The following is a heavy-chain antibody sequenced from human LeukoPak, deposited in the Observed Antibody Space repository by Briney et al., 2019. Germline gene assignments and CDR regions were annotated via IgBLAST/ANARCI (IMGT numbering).Heavy chain of an antibody. CDR1: GYTFTSYG. Sequence: ASVKVSCKASGYTFTSYGISWVRQAPGQGLEWMGWISAYNGNTNYAQKLQGRVTMTTDTSTSTDYMELRSLRSDDTDVYYCTRLIEGYGDSNFDYWGQGTLVTVSS. D-gene: IGHD4-17*01. CDR3: TRLIEGYGDSNFDY. CDR2: ISAYNGNT. J-gene: IGHJ4*02. V-gene: IGHV1-18*01.